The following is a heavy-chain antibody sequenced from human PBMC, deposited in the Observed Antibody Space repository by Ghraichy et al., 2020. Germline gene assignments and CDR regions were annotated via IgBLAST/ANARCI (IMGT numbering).Heavy chain of an antibody. Sequence: SETLSLTCTVSGGSIGNFYWSWIRQPPGQGLEWIGYTYYIGSTNYNPSLKSRVTISVDTSKNQFSLKLGSVTAADTAVYYSARGGGPADYDFLTGYYYDSWGQGTLVTVSS. J-gene: IGHJ4*02. D-gene: IGHD3-9*01. CDR2: TYYIGST. CDR3: ARGGGPADYDFLTGYYYDS. V-gene: IGHV4-59*08. CDR1: GGSIGNFY.